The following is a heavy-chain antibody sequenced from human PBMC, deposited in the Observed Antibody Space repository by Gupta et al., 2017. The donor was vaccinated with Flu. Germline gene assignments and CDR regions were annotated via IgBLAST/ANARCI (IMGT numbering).Heavy chain of an antibody. Sequence: DVQLVESGGGLVQPGGSLRLSCAASGFTFSSFWMHWVRQAPGKGLVWGSRINSDVSTTSYADSVKGRFTIARDNAKNTLYLQMNSLRAEDTALYYCVRESGFYYNAMDVWGQGTTVTVSS. V-gene: IGHV3-74*01. D-gene: IGHD1-26*01. J-gene: IGHJ6*02. CDR1: GFTFSSFW. CDR3: VRESGFYYNAMDV. CDR2: INSDVSTT.